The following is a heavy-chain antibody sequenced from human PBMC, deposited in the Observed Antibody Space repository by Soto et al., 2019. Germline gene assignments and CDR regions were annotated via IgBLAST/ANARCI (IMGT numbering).Heavy chain of an antibody. V-gene: IGHV3-23*01. CDR1: GFTFSSYA. D-gene: IGHD6-13*01. CDR2: ISGSGGST. CDR3: AKDSGYSSSRRFDP. J-gene: IGHJ5*02. Sequence: GGSLRLSCAASGFTFSSYAMSWVRQAPGKGLDWVSAISGSGGSTYYADSVKGRFTISRDNSKNTLYLQMNSLRAEDTAVYYCAKDSGYSSSRRFDPWGQGTLVTVSS.